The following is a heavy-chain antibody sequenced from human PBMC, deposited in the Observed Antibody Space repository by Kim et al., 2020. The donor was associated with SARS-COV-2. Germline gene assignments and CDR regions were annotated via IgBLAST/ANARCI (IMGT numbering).Heavy chain of an antibody. J-gene: IGHJ6*02. CDR1: GFTFSSYS. D-gene: IGHD2-15*01. CDR3: ARDSSVVAATPYDYYGMDV. Sequence: GGSLRLSCAASGFTFSSYSMNWVRQAPGKGLEWVSSISSSSSYIYYADSVKGRFTISRDNAKNSLYLQMNSLRAEDTAVYYCARDSSVVAATPYDYYGMDVWGQGTTVTVSS. V-gene: IGHV3-21*04. CDR2: ISSSSSYI.